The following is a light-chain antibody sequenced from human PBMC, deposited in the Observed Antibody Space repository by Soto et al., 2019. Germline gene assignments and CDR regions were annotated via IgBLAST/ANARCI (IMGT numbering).Light chain of an antibody. V-gene: IGKV3-15*01. J-gene: IGKJ4*01. CDR3: QQYNNWPPLT. Sequence: EIVMTQSPATPSVSPGERATLSCTASQSVSSNLAWYQQKPGQAPRLLIYAASTRATGIPARFSGSGSGTEFTLTISSLQSEDFAVYYCQQYNNWPPLTFGGGTKVEIK. CDR2: AAS. CDR1: QSVSSN.